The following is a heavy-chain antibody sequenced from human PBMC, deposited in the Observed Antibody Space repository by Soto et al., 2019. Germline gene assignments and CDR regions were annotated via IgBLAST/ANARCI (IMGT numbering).Heavy chain of an antibody. V-gene: IGHV3-74*01. CDR3: ARDHDYVYNWFDP. Sequence: PGGSLRLSCAASGFTFSSYWMHWVRQAPGKGLVWVSRINSDGSSTSYADSVKGRFTISRDNAKNTLYPQMNSLRAEDTAVYYCARDHDYVYNWFDPWGQGTLVTVSS. CDR1: GFTFSSYW. CDR2: INSDGSST. J-gene: IGHJ5*02. D-gene: IGHD4-17*01.